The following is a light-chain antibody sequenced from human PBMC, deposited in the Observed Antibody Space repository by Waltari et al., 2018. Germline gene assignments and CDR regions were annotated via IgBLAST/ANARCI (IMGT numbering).Light chain of an antibody. J-gene: IGLJ3*02. CDR2: NVS. V-gene: IGLV2-14*03. CDR1: TSEVGGYNS. CDR3: SSYTSTNTFGL. Sequence: QSALTQPASVSGSPGQSITISCTGTTSEVGGYNSVSWYQQHPGKAPKLMIHNVSNRPSGVFNRLSGSKPANTASLTISGLQAEDEAVYYCSSYTSTNTFGLFGGGTKLTVL.